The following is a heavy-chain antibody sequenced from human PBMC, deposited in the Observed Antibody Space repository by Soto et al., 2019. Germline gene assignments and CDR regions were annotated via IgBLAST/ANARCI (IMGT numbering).Heavy chain of an antibody. J-gene: IGHJ4*02. CDR1: GFSFSTYW. V-gene: IGHV3-74*01. D-gene: IGHD6-13*01. CDR2: IKADGSST. Sequence: GGSLRLSCAASGFSFSTYWMHWVRQAPGKGLVWVSRIKADGSSTSYADSVKGRFTTSRDNAKNTVYLQMNSPRDEDTAVYYCAREGEAAGEFDYWGQGTLVTVSS. CDR3: AREGEAAGEFDY.